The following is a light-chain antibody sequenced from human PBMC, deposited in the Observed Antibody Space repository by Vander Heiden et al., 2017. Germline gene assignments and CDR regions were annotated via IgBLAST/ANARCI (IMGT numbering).Light chain of an antibody. J-gene: IGKJ1*01. CDR3: QPYNNYPGA. Sequence: DIQRTQSRSTLSASLGDRVTITCRARQSSGNWVAWSRQKPGKAPKLLIYTASNFEGGLPPRLSGSCSGTQFTLAISSLQLDDFATYYCQPYNNYPGAFGQGTKVEIK. V-gene: IGKV1-5*03. CDR1: QSSGNW. CDR2: TAS.